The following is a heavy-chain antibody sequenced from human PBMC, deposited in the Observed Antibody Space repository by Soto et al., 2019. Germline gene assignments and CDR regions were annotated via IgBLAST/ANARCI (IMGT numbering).Heavy chain of an antibody. J-gene: IGHJ5*02. CDR1: GYTFSNAW. CDR3: TNQWLDWYNWFDP. D-gene: IGHD6-19*01. V-gene: IGHV3-15*01. CDR2: IKSKTHGETT. Sequence: GGSLRLSCAASGYTFSNAWMNWVRQAPGKGLEWVGRIKSKTHGETTDYAAPVKGRFTISRDDSKNTVYLQMNSLKTEDIAVYYCTNQWLDWYNWFDPWGQETLVTVSS.